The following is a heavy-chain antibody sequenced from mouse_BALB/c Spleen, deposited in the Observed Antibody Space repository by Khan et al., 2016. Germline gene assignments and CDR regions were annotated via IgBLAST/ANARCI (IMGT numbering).Heavy chain of an antibody. CDR2: LNPDSSTI. V-gene: IGHV4-1*02. D-gene: IGHD1-1*01. Sequence: EVKLLESGGGLVQPGGSLKLPCAASGFDFSRYWLSWVRQAPGKGLEWIGELNPDSSTINYTPSLKDKFIISSDNANNTLYLQMSKVRSEDTAIYYCVRAGYYKYLAFCGQGTMVTVSP. J-gene: IGHJ3*01. CDR3: VRAGYYKYLAF. CDR1: GFDFSRYW.